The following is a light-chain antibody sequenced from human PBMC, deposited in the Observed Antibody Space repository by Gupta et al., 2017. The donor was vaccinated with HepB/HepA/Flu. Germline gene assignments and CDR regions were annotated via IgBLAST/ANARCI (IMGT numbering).Light chain of an antibody. CDR3: ASWDDGLSGWV. Sequence: QSVLSQPPSASGTPGQRVTISCSGSTSNIGHNYVYWYQQLPGTAPKVLIYRHAQRPAGVPDRFSGSKSGASASLAISGLRSEDEADYYCASWDDGLSGWVFGGGTKLTVL. CDR2: RHA. CDR1: TSNIGHNY. V-gene: IGLV1-47*01. J-gene: IGLJ3*02.